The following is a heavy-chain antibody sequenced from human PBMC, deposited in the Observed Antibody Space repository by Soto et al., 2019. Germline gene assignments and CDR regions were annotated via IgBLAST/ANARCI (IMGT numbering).Heavy chain of an antibody. CDR3: ARIVESGYTIDFDL. D-gene: IGHD3-16*02. J-gene: IGHJ2*01. CDR1: GGSISNGDYY. CDR2: VYYSGST. Sequence: QVQLHESGPGLVKPSQTLPLTCTVPGGSISNGDYYWSWIRQPPGKGLEWIGYVYYSGSTNYNPSLSSRVTISVDTSKNQFSLNLSSVTAADTAVYYCARIVESGYTIDFDLWGRGTLVTVSS. V-gene: IGHV4-30-4*01.